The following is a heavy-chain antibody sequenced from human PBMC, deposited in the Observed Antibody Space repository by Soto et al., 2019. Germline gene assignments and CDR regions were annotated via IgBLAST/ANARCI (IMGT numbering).Heavy chain of an antibody. CDR3: AKDGYSYVTSHRQPPYSDL. D-gene: IGHD5-18*01. Sequence: QVQLVESGGGVVQPGRSLRLSCAASGFTFSSYGMHWVRQAPGKGLEWVAVISHDRSNKYSADLVKCRFTISRDNSKNTLYLPMTSLRAEDTGVYYCAKDGYSYVTSHRQPPYSDLWGRDPLVTACS. V-gene: IGHV3-30*18. J-gene: IGHJ2*01. CDR2: ISHDRSNK. CDR1: GFTFSSYG.